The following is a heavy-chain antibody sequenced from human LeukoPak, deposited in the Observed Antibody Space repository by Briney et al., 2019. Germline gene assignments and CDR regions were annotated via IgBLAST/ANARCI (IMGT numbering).Heavy chain of an antibody. CDR3: AREPENASSGWYWGAFDI. J-gene: IGHJ3*02. CDR1: GDSVSSNSAA. D-gene: IGHD6-19*01. V-gene: IGHV6-1*01. Sequence: PSQTLSLTCAISGDSVSSNSAAWNWIRQSPSRGLEWLGRTYYRSKWYNDYAVSVKSRITINPDTSKNQFSLQLNSVTPEDTAVYYCAREPENASSGWYWGAFDIRGQGTMVTVSS. CDR2: TYYRSKWYN.